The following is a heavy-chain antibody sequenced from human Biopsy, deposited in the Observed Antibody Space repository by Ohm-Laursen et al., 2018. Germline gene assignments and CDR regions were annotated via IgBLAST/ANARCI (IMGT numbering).Heavy chain of an antibody. V-gene: IGHV2-70*04. CDR1: GFSLSSTGMR. D-gene: IGHD1-1*01. Sequence: TQTLTLTSSFSGFSLSSTGMRISWVRQPPGKALECLGRIDWDDDKFYSPSLETRLSLSKDTATNQVVLTLTDVDPKDTATYYCARTRAHNFGALEFWGQGILVTVSS. CDR2: IDWDDDK. J-gene: IGHJ4*01. CDR3: ARTRAHNFGALEF.